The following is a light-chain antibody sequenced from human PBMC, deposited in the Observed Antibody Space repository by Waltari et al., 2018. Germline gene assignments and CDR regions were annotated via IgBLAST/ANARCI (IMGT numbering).Light chain of an antibody. Sequence: EIVMTQSPDSLAVSLGERATINCKSSQSVLYSSNNENFLAWYQQKPGQPPKLLIYWASTREAGFPDRFSGSGSGTSFTLTISSLQAEDVAVYYCQQYYSTPRTFGQGTKLEIK. V-gene: IGKV4-1*01. CDR2: WAS. CDR3: QQYYSTPRT. J-gene: IGKJ2*01. CDR1: QSVLYSSNNENF.